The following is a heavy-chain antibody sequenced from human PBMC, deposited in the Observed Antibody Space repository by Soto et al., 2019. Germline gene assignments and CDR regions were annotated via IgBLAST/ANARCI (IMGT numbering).Heavy chain of an antibody. J-gene: IGHJ4*02. CDR2: INPNSGGT. Sequence: VASVKVSCKASGYTFSGFYMHWVRQAPGQGLEWMGWINPNSGGTKSAEKLQGRVTMTRDTSISTAYMELSRLTSDDTAVYYCASAAVTGTAGLDFWGQGTQVTVS. CDR1: GYTFSGFY. CDR3: ASAAVTGTAGLDF. D-gene: IGHD6-19*01. V-gene: IGHV1-2*02.